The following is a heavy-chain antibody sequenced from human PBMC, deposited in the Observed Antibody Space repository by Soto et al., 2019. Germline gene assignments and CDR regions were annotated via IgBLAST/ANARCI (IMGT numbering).Heavy chain of an antibody. CDR1: GFTFSSYA. CDR3: AKDRDSSGWANWFDP. J-gene: IGHJ5*02. Sequence: GGSLRLSCAASGFTFSSYAMSWVRQAPGKGLEWVSAISGSGGSTYYADSVKGRFTISRDNSKSTLYLQMNSLRAEDTAVYYCAKDRDSSGWANWFDPWGQGTLVTVSS. D-gene: IGHD6-19*01. V-gene: IGHV3-23*01. CDR2: ISGSGGST.